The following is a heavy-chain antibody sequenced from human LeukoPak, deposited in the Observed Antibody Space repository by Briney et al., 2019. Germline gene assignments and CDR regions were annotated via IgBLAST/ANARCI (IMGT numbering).Heavy chain of an antibody. Sequence: GGSLRLSCAASRFNFRVFAMTWVRQAPGKGLEWVSCISGSGNTYYADSVKGRFTISRDNSKNTLYLQMNSLRAEDTAVYYCARDREVAGIEGNYYFDYWGQGTLVTVSS. J-gene: IGHJ4*02. CDR3: ARDREVAGIEGNYYFDY. V-gene: IGHV3-23*01. CDR2: ISGSGNT. CDR1: RFNFRVFA. D-gene: IGHD6-19*01.